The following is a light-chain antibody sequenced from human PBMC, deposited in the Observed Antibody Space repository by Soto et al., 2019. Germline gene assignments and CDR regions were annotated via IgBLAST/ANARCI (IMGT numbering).Light chain of an antibody. CDR2: SNN. CDR3: AAWDDSLNGVV. Sequence: QSVLTQPPSASGTPGQRVTISCSGSSSNIGSNTVNWYHQLPGTAPKLLIYSNNQRPSGVPDRISGSKSGTSASLAISGLQSEDEADYYCAAWDDSLNGVVFGGGTKVTVL. J-gene: IGLJ2*01. CDR1: SSNIGSNT. V-gene: IGLV1-44*01.